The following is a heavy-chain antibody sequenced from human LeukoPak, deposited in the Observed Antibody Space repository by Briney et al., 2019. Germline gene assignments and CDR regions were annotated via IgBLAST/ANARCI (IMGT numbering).Heavy chain of an antibody. D-gene: IGHD3-10*01. CDR3: ARGLTMVRGVIRGYAFDI. CDR2: ISAYNGNT. V-gene: IGHV1-18*01. J-gene: IGHJ3*02. CDR1: GYTFTSYG. Sequence: ASVKVSCKASGYTFTSYGISWVRQAPGQGLEWMGWISAYNGNTNYAQKLQGRVTMTTDTSTSTAYMELRSLRSDDTAVYYCARGLTMVRGVIRGYAFDIWGQGTMVTVSS.